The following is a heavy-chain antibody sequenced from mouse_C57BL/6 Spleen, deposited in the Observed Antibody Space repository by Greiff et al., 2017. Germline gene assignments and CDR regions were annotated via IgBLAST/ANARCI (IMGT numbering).Heavy chain of an antibody. V-gene: IGHV1-82*01. CDR1: GYAFSSSW. Sequence: QVQLQQSGPELVKPGASVTISCKASGYAFSSSWMNWVKQRPGKGLEWIGRIYPGDGDTNYNGKFKGKATLTADKSSSTAYMQLSSLTSDDSAVYVCARSRTGTWAMDYWGQGTSVTVSS. J-gene: IGHJ4*01. CDR2: IYPGDGDT. CDR3: ARSRTGTWAMDY. D-gene: IGHD1-1*01.